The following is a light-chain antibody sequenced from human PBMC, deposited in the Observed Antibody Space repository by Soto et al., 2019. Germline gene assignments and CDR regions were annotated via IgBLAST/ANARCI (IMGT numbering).Light chain of an antibody. J-gene: IGKJ1*01. CDR2: DAS. CDR1: QSLHTN. V-gene: IGKV3-15*01. Sequence: EIELTQSPPTLSASPGERITLSCRATQSLHTNFAWSQQNPGQPPRLLISDASTRASGVPARFSGSGSGTEFTLTITGLQSEDSAIYFCQQYDNWPWTFGHGTKVEI. CDR3: QQYDNWPWT.